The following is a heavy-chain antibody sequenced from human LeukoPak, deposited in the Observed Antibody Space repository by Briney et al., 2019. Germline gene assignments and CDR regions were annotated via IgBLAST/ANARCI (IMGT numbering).Heavy chain of an antibody. J-gene: IGHJ6*02. Sequence: SETLSLTCTVSGGSISSSRYYWGWIRQPPGKGLEWIGSIYYSGSTYYNPSLKGRVTISVDTSKNQFSLNLSSVTAADTAVYYCAAVHYYYGTDVWGQGTTVTVSS. V-gene: IGHV4-39*01. CDR1: GGSISSSRYY. CDR2: IYYSGST. CDR3: AAVHYYYGTDV.